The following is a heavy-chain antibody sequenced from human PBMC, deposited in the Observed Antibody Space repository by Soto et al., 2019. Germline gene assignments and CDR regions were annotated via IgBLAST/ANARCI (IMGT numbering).Heavy chain of an antibody. D-gene: IGHD6-13*01. CDR3: ARDLNGAAGGGY. V-gene: IGHV1-18*01. Sequence: QVQLVQSGAEVRKPGASVKVSCKSSGYTFINHGIFWVRQAPGQGLEWMAWIYPYNGNTNYAQKFLGRVTLTTDTSTSTAYMDLRSLTSDDTAIYYCARDLNGAAGGGYWSQGTLVTVSS. CDR2: IYPYNGNT. CDR1: GYTFINHG. J-gene: IGHJ4*02.